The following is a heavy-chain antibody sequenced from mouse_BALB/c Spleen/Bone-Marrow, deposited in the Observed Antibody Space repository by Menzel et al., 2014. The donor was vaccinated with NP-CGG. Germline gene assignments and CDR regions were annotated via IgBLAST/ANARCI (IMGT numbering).Heavy chain of an antibody. CDR1: GFNIKDTY. CDR3: AMYYYGSSLFAY. V-gene: IGHV14-3*02. Sequence: VQLQQPGAELVKPGASVKLSCTASGFNIKDTYMHWVKQRPEQGLEWIGRIDPANGNTKYDPKFQGKATITADTSSNTAYLQLSSLTSEDTAVYHRAMYYYGSSLFAYWGQGTLVTVSA. CDR2: IDPANGNT. D-gene: IGHD1-1*01. J-gene: IGHJ3*01.